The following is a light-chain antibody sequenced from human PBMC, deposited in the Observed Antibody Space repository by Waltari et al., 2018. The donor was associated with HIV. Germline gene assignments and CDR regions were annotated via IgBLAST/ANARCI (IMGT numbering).Light chain of an antibody. CDR2: TNS. Sequence: QSGLTQEPSVSGAPGQRVTISCTGGSSNSGGGTEVHWYQQIPGTAPKLLIYTNSDRPSGVPDRFSGSKSGASASLVITGLQPEDEAVYYCLSYDTRKHSVFGPGTKVTVL. J-gene: IGLJ1*01. CDR1: SSNSGGGTE. CDR3: LSYDTRKHSV. V-gene: IGLV1-40*01.